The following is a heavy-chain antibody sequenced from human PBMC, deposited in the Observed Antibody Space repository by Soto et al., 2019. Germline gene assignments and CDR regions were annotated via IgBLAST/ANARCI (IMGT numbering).Heavy chain of an antibody. D-gene: IGHD3-22*01. J-gene: IGHJ4*02. Sequence: LRLSCAASGFTFSSYGMHWVRQAPGKGLEWVAVISYDGSNKYYADSVKGRFTISRDNSKNTLYLQMNSLRAEDTAVYYCAKDRDSSGYGSYYFDYWGQGTLVTVSS. CDR2: ISYDGSNK. CDR3: AKDRDSSGYGSYYFDY. CDR1: GFTFSSYG. V-gene: IGHV3-30*18.